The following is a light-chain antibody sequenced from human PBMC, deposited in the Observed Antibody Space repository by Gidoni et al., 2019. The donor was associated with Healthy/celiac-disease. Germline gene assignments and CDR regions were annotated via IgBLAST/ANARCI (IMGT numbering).Light chain of an antibody. J-gene: IGLJ2*01. CDR3: CSYAGSSTLV. CDR2: EGS. CDR1: SSAVGSYNL. Sequence: QSALTQPASESGSPGQSITISCTGTSSAVGSYNLVSWYQQHPGKAPKLMIYEGSKRPSGVSNRFSGSKSGNTASLTISGLQAEDEADYYCCSYAGSSTLVFGGGTKLTVL. V-gene: IGLV2-23*01.